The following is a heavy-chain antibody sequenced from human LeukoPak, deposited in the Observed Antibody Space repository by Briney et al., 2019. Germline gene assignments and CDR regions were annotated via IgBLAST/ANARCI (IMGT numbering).Heavy chain of an antibody. CDR3: AKAYRPYDILTGADY. V-gene: IGHV3-33*06. CDR1: GFTFSSYG. Sequence: GSLRLSCAASGFTFSSYGMHWVRQAPGKGLEWVAVIWYDGSNKYYGDSVKGRFTISRDNSKNTLYLQMNSLRPEDTAVYYCAKAYRPYDILTGADYWGQGTLVTVSS. CDR2: IWYDGSNK. D-gene: IGHD3-9*01. J-gene: IGHJ4*02.